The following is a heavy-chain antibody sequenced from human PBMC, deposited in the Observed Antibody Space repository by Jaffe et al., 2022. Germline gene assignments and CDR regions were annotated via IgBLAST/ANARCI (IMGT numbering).Heavy chain of an antibody. D-gene: IGHD3-3*01. Sequence: QVQLVQSGAEVKKPGASVKVSCKASGYTFTSYDINWVRQATGQGLEWMGWMNPNSGNTGYAQKFQGRVTMTRNTSISTAYMELSSLRSEDTAVYYCARGRAELLRFLEWHPLYYFDYWGQGTLVTVSS. J-gene: IGHJ4*02. V-gene: IGHV1-8*01. CDR2: MNPNSGNT. CDR3: ARGRAELLRFLEWHPLYYFDY. CDR1: GYTFTSYD.